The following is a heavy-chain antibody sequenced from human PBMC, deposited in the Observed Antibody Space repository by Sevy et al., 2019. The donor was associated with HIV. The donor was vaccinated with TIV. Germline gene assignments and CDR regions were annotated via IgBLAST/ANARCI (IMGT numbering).Heavy chain of an antibody. V-gene: IGHV1-24*01. CDR2: FHEDGEA. Sequence: ASVKVAGKVFGYTLTELSMHWVRQAPGKGLEWMGGFHEDGEAMFAQKFQGRLTMTEDTSTDTGYMELSSLRSEDTAVYYCATDIVVGRDYWGQGTLVTVSS. J-gene: IGHJ4*02. CDR1: GYTLTELS. D-gene: IGHD2-2*01. CDR3: ATDIVVGRDY.